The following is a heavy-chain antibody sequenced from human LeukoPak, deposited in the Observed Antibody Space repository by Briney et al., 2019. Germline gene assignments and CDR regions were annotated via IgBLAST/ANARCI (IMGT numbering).Heavy chain of an antibody. V-gene: IGHV3-48*04. J-gene: IGHJ6*04. Sequence: PGGSLRLSCAVSGFTFSTFWMSWVRQAPGKGLEWVSYIGSSGSTIYYADSVKGRFTISRDNAKNSLCLQMNSLRAEDTAVYYCAELGITMIGGVWGKGTTVTISS. CDR2: IGSSGSTI. CDR3: AELGITMIGGV. CDR1: GFTFSTFW. D-gene: IGHD3-10*02.